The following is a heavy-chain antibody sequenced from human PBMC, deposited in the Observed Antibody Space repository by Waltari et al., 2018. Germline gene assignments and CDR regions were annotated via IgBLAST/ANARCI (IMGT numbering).Heavy chain of an antibody. CDR3: AREVVPPHTIVVNWFDP. V-gene: IGHV7-4-1*02. CDR1: GYTFPDYA. CDR2: IATNPGNP. Sequence: QVQLAQSGSELKKPGASVKISCKASGYTFPDYAINWVPQAPGQGLELRGWIATNPGNPTYAPGCTGRLVFSLDTSVSTAYLQITSLKTEDSAVYYCAREVVPPHTIVVNWFDPWGQGTLVTVSS. J-gene: IGHJ5*02. D-gene: IGHD2-2*01.